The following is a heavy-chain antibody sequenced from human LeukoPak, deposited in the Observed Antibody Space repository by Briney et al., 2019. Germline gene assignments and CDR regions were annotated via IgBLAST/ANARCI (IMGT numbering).Heavy chain of an antibody. V-gene: IGHV1-18*01. CDR2: ISAYNGNT. CDR1: GYTFTSYG. CDR3: ARDRLAVAGQEGFDY. J-gene: IGHJ4*02. Sequence: GASVKVSCKASGYTFTSYGISWVRQAPGQGLEWMGWISAYNGNTNYAQKLQGRVTMTTDTSTSTAYMELRSLRSDDTAVYYCARDRLAVAGQEGFDYWGQGTLVTVSS. D-gene: IGHD6-19*01.